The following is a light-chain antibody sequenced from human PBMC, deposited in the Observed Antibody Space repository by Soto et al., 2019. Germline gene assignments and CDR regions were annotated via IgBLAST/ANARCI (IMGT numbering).Light chain of an antibody. CDR3: QQLNSYPPLT. CDR1: QGIRNY. J-gene: IGKJ4*01. CDR2: AAS. V-gene: IGKV1-9*01. Sequence: IQLTQSPSSLSASVGDRVTITCRASQGIRNYLVWYQQKSGKAPKLLIYAASTLQSGVPSRFGGSGSGTDFTHTIGSLQPEDFATYCCQQLNSYPPLTFGGGTKVAIK.